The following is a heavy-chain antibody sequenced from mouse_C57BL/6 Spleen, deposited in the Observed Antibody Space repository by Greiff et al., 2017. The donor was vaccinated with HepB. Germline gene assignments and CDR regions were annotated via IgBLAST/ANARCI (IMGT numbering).Heavy chain of an antibody. CDR2: IYPGDGDT. J-gene: IGHJ2*01. Sequence: QVQLKQSGPELVKPGASVKISCKASGYAFSSSWMNWVKQRPGKGLEWIGRIYPGDGDTNYNGKFKGKATLTADKSSSTAYMQLSSLTSEDSAVYFCATITTVVATGDYFDYWGQGTTLTVSS. D-gene: IGHD1-1*01. V-gene: IGHV1-82*01. CDR1: GYAFSSSW. CDR3: ATITTVVATGDYFDY.